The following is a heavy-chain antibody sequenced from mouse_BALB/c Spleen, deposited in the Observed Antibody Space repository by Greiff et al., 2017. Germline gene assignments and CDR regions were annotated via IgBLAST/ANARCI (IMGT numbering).Heavy chain of an antibody. Sequence: EVKLMESGPGLVKPSQSLSLTCTVTGYSITSDYAWNWIRQFPGNKLEWMGYISYSGSTSYNPSLKSRISITRDTSKNQFFLQLNSVTTEDTATYYCATYYYGSSDYWGQGTTLTVSS. CDR1: GYSITSDYA. J-gene: IGHJ2*01. CDR2: ISYSGST. D-gene: IGHD1-1*01. V-gene: IGHV3-2*02. CDR3: ATYYYGSSDY.